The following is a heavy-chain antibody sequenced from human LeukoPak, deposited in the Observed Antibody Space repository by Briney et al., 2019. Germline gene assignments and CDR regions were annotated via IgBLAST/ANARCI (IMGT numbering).Heavy chain of an antibody. CDR3: ARHPNYYDSNGFLQLDDLDY. V-gene: IGHV4-39*01. J-gene: IGHJ4*02. CDR2: TDYSGSA. Sequence: SETLSLTCTVCIRSIITTSYYWPWIRQPPGKGLERLGGTDYSGSAYYNPSLKSRVTISVDTTRNQFSLKLTSVTAADTAVYYCARHPNYYDSNGFLQLDDLDYWGQGTLVTVAS. CDR1: IRSIITTSYY. D-gene: IGHD3-22*01.